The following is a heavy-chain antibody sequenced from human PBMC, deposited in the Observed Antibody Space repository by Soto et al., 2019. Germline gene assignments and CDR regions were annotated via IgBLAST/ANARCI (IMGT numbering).Heavy chain of an antibody. CDR1: GFTFSSYG. Sequence: GGSLRLPCAAAGFTFSSYGLHRGRQAPGKGLEWVAVIWYDGSNKYYADSVKGRFTISRDNSKNTLYLQMNSLRAEDTAVYYCAREDFPYGPSDYWGQGTLVTVSS. V-gene: IGHV3-33*01. D-gene: IGHD3-10*01. CDR3: AREDFPYGPSDY. J-gene: IGHJ4*02. CDR2: IWYDGSNK.